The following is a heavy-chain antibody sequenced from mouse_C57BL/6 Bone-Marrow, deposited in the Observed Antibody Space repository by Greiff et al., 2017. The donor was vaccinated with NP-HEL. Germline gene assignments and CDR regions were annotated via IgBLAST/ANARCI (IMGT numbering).Heavy chain of an antibody. D-gene: IGHD1-1*01. CDR3: TSYGSSPWFAY. V-gene: IGHV14-4*01. CDR1: GFNIKDDY. J-gene: IGHJ3*01. Sequence: EVKLMESGAELVRPGASVKLSCTASGFNIKDDYMHWVKQRPEQGLEWIGWIDPENGDTEYASKFQGKATITADTSSNTAYLQLSSLTSEDTAVYYCTSYGSSPWFAYWGQGTLVTVSA. CDR2: IDPENGDT.